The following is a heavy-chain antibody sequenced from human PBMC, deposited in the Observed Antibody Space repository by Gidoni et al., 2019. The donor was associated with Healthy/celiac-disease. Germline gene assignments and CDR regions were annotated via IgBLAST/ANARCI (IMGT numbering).Heavy chain of an antibody. Sequence: EVQLVESGGGLVQPGGSLRLSCAASGFTFSRYSMNWVRQAPGKGLEWVSYISSSSSTIYYADSVKGRFTISRDNAKNSLYLQMNSLRAEDTAVYYCAREGAMVRGVQKTYYYYGMDVWGQGTTVTVSS. CDR1: GFTFSRYS. V-gene: IGHV3-48*01. CDR3: AREGAMVRGVQKTYYYYGMDV. CDR2: ISSSSSTI. J-gene: IGHJ6*02. D-gene: IGHD3-10*01.